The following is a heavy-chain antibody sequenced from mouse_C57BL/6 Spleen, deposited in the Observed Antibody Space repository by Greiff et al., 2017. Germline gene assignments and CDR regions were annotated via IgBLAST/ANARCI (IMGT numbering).Heavy chain of an antibody. CDR1: GYAFTNYL. V-gene: IGHV1-54*01. CDR2: INPGSGGT. Sequence: QVQLQQSGAELVRPGTSVKLSCKASGYAFTNYLIEWVKQRPGQGLEWIGVINPGSGGTNYNEKFKGKATLTADKSSSTAYMQLSSLTSEDSAVYYCSRSYYGSSYWDFDVWGPGTTVTVSS. CDR3: SRSYYGSSYWDFDV. D-gene: IGHD1-1*01. J-gene: IGHJ1*01.